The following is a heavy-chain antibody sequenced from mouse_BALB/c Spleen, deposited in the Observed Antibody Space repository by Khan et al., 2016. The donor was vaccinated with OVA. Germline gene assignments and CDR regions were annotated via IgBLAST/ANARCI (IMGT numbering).Heavy chain of an antibody. Sequence: EVELVESGGDLVKPGGSLKLSCAASGFIFSSYGMSWVRQTPDKRLKWVATMSSGGSYTYYPDSVKGRFTISRDNAKNTLNLQMSSLKSEDTGMYDCARFITTTTGDYYGMDYWGQGTSVTVSS. CDR2: MSSGGSYT. D-gene: IGHD1-2*01. CDR3: ARFITTTTGDYYGMDY. CDR1: GFIFSSYG. V-gene: IGHV5-6*01. J-gene: IGHJ4*01.